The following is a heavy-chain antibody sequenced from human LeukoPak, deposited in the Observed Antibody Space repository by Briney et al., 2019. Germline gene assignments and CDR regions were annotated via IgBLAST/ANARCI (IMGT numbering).Heavy chain of an antibody. J-gene: IGHJ4*02. CDR2: INHSGST. V-gene: IGHV4-34*01. D-gene: IGHD6-19*01. CDR3: ARHVVSVAVAGKLNYVDY. CDR1: GGSFSGYY. Sequence: PSETLSLTCAVYGGSFSGYYWSWIRQPPGKGLEWIGEINHSGSTNYNPSLKSRVTISVDTSKNQFSLKLISVTAADTAVYYCARHVVSVAVAGKLNYVDYWGQGTLVTVSS.